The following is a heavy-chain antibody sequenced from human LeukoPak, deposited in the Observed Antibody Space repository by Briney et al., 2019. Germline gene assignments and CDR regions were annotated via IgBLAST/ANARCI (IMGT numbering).Heavy chain of an antibody. CDR2: IGSSGTST. J-gene: IGHJ4*02. CDR3: AQTRFISPRYCFDY. Sequence: GGSLRLSRAASGFTFSNYAMSWVRQAPGKGLEWVSGIGSSGTSTYYADSVKGRLTISRDNSKDTLFLQMNSLRAEDTAVYFCAQTRFISPRYCFDYWGQGTLVTVSS. D-gene: IGHD2-15*01. CDR1: GFTFSNYA. V-gene: IGHV3-23*01.